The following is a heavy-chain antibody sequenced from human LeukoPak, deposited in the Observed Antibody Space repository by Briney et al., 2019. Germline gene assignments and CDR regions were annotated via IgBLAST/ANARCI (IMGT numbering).Heavy chain of an antibody. Sequence: GGSLRLSCAASGFTFSSYEMNWVRQAPGKGLEWVSSITSSSSYIYYADSVKGRFTISRDNAKNSLYLQMNSLRAEDTAVYYCAREQYSGRYEDYYYYYMDVWGKGTTVTISS. CDR1: GFTFSSYE. CDR2: ITSSSSYI. J-gene: IGHJ6*03. D-gene: IGHD1-26*01. CDR3: AREQYSGRYEDYYYYYMDV. V-gene: IGHV3-21*01.